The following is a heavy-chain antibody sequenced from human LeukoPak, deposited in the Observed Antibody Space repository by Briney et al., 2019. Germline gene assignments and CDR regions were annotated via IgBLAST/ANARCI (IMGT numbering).Heavy chain of an antibody. CDR2: ISWNSGSI. Sequence: GGSLRLSCAASGFTFDDYAMHWVRQAPGKGLEWVSGISWNSGSIGYADSVKGRFTISRDNAKNSLYLQMNSLRAEDTALYYCAHPHSSSFEKNYYYYGMDVWGQGTTVTVSS. CDR3: AHPHSSSFEKNYYYYGMDV. J-gene: IGHJ6*02. V-gene: IGHV3-9*01. CDR1: GFTFDDYA. D-gene: IGHD6-13*01.